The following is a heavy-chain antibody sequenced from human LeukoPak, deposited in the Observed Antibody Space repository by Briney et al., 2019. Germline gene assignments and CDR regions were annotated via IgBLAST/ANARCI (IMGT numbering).Heavy chain of an antibody. Sequence: GSLRLSCAASGFTFSSYAMHWVRQAPGKGLEWVAVISYDGSNKYYADSVKGRFTISRDNSKNTLYLQMNSLRAEDTAVYYCARDGIVVVPAATPYYFDYWGQGTLVTVSS. CDR3: ARDGIVVVPAATPYYFDY. V-gene: IGHV3-30-3*01. J-gene: IGHJ4*02. D-gene: IGHD2-2*01. CDR2: ISYDGSNK. CDR1: GFTFSSYA.